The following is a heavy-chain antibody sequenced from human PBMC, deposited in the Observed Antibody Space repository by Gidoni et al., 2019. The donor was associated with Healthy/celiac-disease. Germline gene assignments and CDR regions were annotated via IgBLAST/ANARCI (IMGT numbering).Heavy chain of an antibody. Sequence: EVQLVESGGGLVKPGGSLRLSCAASGFTFSSYSMNWVRQAPGKGLEWVSSISSSSSYIYYADSVKGRFTISRDNAKNSLYLQMNSLRAEDTAVYYCARVGGITMVRGPVDYWGQGTLVTVSS. CDR1: GFTFSSYS. CDR2: ISSSSSYI. J-gene: IGHJ4*02. CDR3: ARVGGITMVRGPVDY. V-gene: IGHV3-21*01. D-gene: IGHD3-10*01.